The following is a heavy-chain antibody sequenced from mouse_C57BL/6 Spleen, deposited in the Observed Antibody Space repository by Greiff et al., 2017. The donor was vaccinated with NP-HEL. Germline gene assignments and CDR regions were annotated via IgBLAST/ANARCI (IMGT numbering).Heavy chain of an antibody. CDR1: GYTFTSYW. J-gene: IGHJ4*01. Sequence: QVQLQQPGAELVKPGASVKLSCKASGYTFTSYWMQWVKQRPGQGLEWIGEIDPSDSYTNYNQKFKGKATLTVDTSSSTAYMQLSSLTSEDSAVYYCARKNYSNYFFYAMDYWGQGTSVTVSS. D-gene: IGHD2-5*01. CDR3: ARKNYSNYFFYAMDY. CDR2: IDPSDSYT. V-gene: IGHV1-50*01.